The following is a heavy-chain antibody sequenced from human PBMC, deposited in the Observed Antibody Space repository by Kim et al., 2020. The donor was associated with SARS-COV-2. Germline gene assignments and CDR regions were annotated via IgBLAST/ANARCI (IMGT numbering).Heavy chain of an antibody. CDR3: ASGNYFYYYYYGMDI. D-gene: IGHD1-1*01. Sequence: SETLSLTCTVSGGSISSGGYYWSWIRQHPAKGLEWIGYIYYSGSTYYNPSLKSRVTISADTSKNQFSLKLSSVTAADTAVYYCASGNYFYYYYYGMDIWGQGTTVTVSS. CDR2: IYYSGST. J-gene: IGHJ6*02. V-gene: IGHV4-31*03. CDR1: GGSISSGGYY.